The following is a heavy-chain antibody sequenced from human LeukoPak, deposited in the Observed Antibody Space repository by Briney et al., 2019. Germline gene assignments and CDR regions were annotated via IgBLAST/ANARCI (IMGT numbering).Heavy chain of an antibody. Sequence: SVKVSCQASGGTFSSYAISWVRQAPGQGLEWMGGIIPIFGTANYAQTFQGRVTITADESTSTAYMELSSLRSEDTAVYYCADRRDDYGGNWFDPWGQGTLVTVSS. CDR3: ADRRDDYGGNWFDP. D-gene: IGHD4-23*01. V-gene: IGHV1-69*13. CDR2: IIPIFGTA. J-gene: IGHJ5*02. CDR1: GGTFSSYA.